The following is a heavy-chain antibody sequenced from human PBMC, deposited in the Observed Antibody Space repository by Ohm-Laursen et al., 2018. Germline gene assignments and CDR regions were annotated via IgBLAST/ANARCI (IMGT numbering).Heavy chain of an antibody. Sequence: SVKVSCKASGFTFTSSAVQWVRQARGQRLEWIGWIVVGSGNTNYAQKFQERVTITRDMSTSTAYMELSSLRSEDTAVYYCARDGDFRGYSGYDWIDYWGQGTLVTVSS. CDR2: IVVGSGNT. V-gene: IGHV1-58*01. D-gene: IGHD5-12*01. CDR1: GFTFTSSA. J-gene: IGHJ4*02. CDR3: ARDGDFRGYSGYDWIDY.